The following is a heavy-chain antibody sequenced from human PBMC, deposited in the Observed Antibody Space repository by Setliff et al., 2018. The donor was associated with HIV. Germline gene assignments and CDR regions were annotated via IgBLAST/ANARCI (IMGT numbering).Heavy chain of an antibody. CDR1: GFTFSSYE. V-gene: IGHV3-48*03. D-gene: IGHD3-10*02. Sequence: GGSLRLSCAASGFTFSSYEMDWFRQAPGKGLEWVSYITGSSDTIYYADSVKGRFTISRDNAKNTLFLQMNSLRAEDTAVYYCARLPQDVRGSIDFWGQGTLVTVSS. CDR3: ARLPQDVRGSIDF. J-gene: IGHJ4*02. CDR2: ITGSSDTI.